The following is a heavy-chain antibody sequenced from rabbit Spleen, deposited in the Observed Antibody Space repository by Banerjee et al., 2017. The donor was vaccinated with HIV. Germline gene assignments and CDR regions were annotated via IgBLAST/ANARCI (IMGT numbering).Heavy chain of an antibody. CDR2: ILNGDGST. V-gene: IGHV1S45*01. J-gene: IGHJ6*01. CDR3: ARDTSSSFSSYGMDL. Sequence: QEQLVESGGGLVQPEGSLKLSCTASGFSFSNKAVMCWVRQAPGKGLEWIACILNGDGSTYYASWAKGRFTISRTSSTTVTLQMTSLTAADTATYFCARDTSSSFSSYGMDLWGPGTLVTVS. CDR1: GFSFSNKAV. D-gene: IGHD1-1*01.